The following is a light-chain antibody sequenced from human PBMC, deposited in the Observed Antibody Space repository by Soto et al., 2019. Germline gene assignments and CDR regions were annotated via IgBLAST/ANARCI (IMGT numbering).Light chain of an antibody. CDR1: QSISNL. J-gene: IGKJ1*01. CDR2: GTS. V-gene: IGKV1-39*01. Sequence: DIQMTQSPSSLSASVGDRVTITCRASQSISNLLNWYQHKPMKAPKLLIYGTSTLQIVDPLRLSCSGSGTDLTLTISSLQREDVETYYCQQRYCSSWTFGQGTNVEIK. CDR3: QQRYCSSWT.